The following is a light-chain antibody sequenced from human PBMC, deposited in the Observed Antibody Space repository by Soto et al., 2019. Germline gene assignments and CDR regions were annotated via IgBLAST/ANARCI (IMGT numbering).Light chain of an antibody. J-gene: IGKJ1*01. Sequence: DIELTQSPGTLSLSPGERATLACRASQSVSSNYLSWYQQKPGQAPRLLIHGASTQATGVPYRFSGSGSGTDFTLTISRLEPEDFAVYHCQQYGSLPWTFGQGTKVEIK. CDR2: GAS. V-gene: IGKV3-20*01. CDR1: QSVSSNY. CDR3: QQYGSLPWT.